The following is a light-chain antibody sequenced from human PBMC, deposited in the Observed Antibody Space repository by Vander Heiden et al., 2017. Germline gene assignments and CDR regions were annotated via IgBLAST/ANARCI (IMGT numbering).Light chain of an antibody. J-gene: IGLJ1*01. Sequence: QSVLTQPPPVSGAPGQRVIISCTGSSSNIGAGYYVHWYQQFPGAAPKLLISDNNNRPSGVPDRFSGSRSGTSASLVITGLQAEDEADYYCQAYDSSLSGPYVFGTGTKVTVL. CDR2: DNN. CDR3: QAYDSSLSGPYV. CDR1: SSNIGAGYY. V-gene: IGLV1-40*01.